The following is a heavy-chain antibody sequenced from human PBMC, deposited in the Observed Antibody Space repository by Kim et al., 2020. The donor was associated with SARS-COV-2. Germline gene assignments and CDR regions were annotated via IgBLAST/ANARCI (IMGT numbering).Heavy chain of an antibody. CDR1: GFTFSSYG. J-gene: IGHJ4*02. CDR2: ISGGSGTI. CDR3: ARGGGARPDY. Sequence: GGSLRLSCVVSGFTFSSYGMNWVRQAPGKGLEWVSYISGGSGTINHANSVKGRFAIPRDNAKNSLYLQMNSLRDEDTAVDYCARGGGARPDYWGQGTLVTVSS. V-gene: IGHV3-48*02. D-gene: IGHD6-6*01.